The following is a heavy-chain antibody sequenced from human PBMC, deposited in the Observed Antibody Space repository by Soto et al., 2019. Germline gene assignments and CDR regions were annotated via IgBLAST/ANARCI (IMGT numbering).Heavy chain of an antibody. Sequence: SETLSLTCTVSGGSISSSSYYWGWIRQPPGKGLEWIGSIYYSGSTYYNPSLKSRVTISVDTSKNQFSLKLSSVTAADTAVYYCARRTEGIVAAFDYWGQGTLVTVSS. CDR2: IYYSGST. D-gene: IGHD1-26*01. V-gene: IGHV4-39*01. J-gene: IGHJ4*02. CDR3: ARRTEGIVAAFDY. CDR1: GGSISSSSYY.